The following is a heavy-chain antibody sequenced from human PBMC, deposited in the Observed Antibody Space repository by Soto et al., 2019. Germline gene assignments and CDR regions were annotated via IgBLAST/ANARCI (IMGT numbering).Heavy chain of an antibody. CDR1: GFTFSSYW. D-gene: IGHD3-10*01. Sequence: GGSLRLTCAASGFTFSSYWMHWVRQVPGKGLLWVSRIDEYGSTINYADSVRGRFTISRDNARNTLYLEMNSLRAEDTALYYCTRDIGGKGAYWGPGTLVTVSS. J-gene: IGHJ4*02. CDR2: IDEYGSTI. V-gene: IGHV3-74*01. CDR3: TRDIGGKGAY.